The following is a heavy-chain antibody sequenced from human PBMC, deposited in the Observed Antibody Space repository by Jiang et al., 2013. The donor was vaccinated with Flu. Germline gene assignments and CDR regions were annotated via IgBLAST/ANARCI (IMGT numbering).Heavy chain of an antibody. CDR1: TSYA. J-gene: IGHJ4*02. CDR3: ASGLATGYSSGWYGFYFDY. V-gene: IGHV7-4-1*02. CDR2: INTNTGNP. Sequence: TSYAMNWVRQAPGQGLEWMGWINTNTGNPTYAQGFTGRFVFSLDTSVSTAYLQISSLKAEDTAVYYCASGLATGYSSGWYGFYFDYWGQGTLVTVSS. D-gene: IGHD6-19*01.